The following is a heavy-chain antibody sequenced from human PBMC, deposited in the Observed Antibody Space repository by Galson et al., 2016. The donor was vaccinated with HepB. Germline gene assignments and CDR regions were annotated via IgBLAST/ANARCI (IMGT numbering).Heavy chain of an antibody. CDR2: FDPEYDET. V-gene: IGHV1-24*01. CDR3: ATLPYNDFWSGYSRFDP. CDR1: GHTLTELS. J-gene: IGHJ5*02. Sequence: SVKVSCKVSGHTLTELSMHWVRQAPGKGLEWMGGFDPEYDETIYAQKFQGRVTMTEDTSTDTAYMVLSSLRSEDTAVYYCATLPYNDFWSGYSRFDPWGQGTLVTVSS. D-gene: IGHD3-3*01.